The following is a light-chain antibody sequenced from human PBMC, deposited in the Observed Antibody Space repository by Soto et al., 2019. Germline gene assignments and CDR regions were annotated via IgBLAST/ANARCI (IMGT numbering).Light chain of an antibody. J-gene: IGKJ1*01. V-gene: IGKV1-8*01. CDR3: QQYYSYPQT. Sequence: AIRMTHSPSSLSASTGDRVTITCRASQGISSYLAWYQQKPGKAPKLLIYAASTLQSAVPSRFSGSGSGTDFTITIICLQSADFATYYYQQYYSYPQTFGQGTKVEIK. CDR2: AAS. CDR1: QGISSY.